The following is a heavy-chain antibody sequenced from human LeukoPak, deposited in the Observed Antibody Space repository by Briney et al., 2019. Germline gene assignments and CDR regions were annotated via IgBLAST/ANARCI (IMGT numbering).Heavy chain of an antibody. CDR2: ISSSSSYI. V-gene: IGHV3-21*01. CDR3: ARVADDYYYMDV. CDR1: GFTFSSYA. J-gene: IGHJ6*03. D-gene: IGHD6-25*01. Sequence: GGSLRLSCAASGFTFSSYAMSWVRQAPGKGLEWVSSISSSSSYIYYADSVKGRFTISRDNAKNSLFLQMNSLRAEDTAVYYCARVADDYYYMDVWGKGTTVTVSS.